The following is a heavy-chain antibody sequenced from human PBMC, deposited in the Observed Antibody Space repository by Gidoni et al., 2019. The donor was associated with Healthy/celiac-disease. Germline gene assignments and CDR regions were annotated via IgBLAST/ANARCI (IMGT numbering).Heavy chain of an antibody. CDR3: AKSPSSMVRGVTFDY. V-gene: IGHV3-23*01. CDR1: GFTFSSYS. CDR2: SSGSGGST. J-gene: IGHJ4*02. Sequence: EVQLLESGGGLVQPGGSLRLSCAASGFTFSSYSTSWVRQAPGKGLEWVSASSGSGGSTYYADSVKGRFTISRDNSKNTLYLQMNSLRAEDTAVYYCAKSPSSMVRGVTFDYWGQGTLVTVSS. D-gene: IGHD3-10*01.